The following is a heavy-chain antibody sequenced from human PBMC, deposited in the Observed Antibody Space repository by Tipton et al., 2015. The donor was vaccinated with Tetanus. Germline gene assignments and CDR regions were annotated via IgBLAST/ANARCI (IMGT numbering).Heavy chain of an antibody. D-gene: IGHD3-16*02. V-gene: IGHV3-33*08. Sequence: SLRLSCAASGFTFSTYGMHWVRQAPGKGLEWVADISFHEINKNYADSVKGRFTISRDNSKKTVDLQMNSLRAEDTAVYYCAHFMITFRGVIVNGQPSLDVWGQGTTVTVSS. CDR1: GFTFSTYG. CDR3: AHFMITFRGVIVNGQPSLDV. CDR2: ISFHEINK. J-gene: IGHJ6*02.